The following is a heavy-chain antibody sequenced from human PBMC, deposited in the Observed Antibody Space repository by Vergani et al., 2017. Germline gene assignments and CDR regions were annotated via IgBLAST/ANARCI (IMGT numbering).Heavy chain of an antibody. D-gene: IGHD3-3*01. CDR2: IKFPPGEI. CDR3: VREETFYDSVSEYLAGYFDH. V-gene: IGHV3-21*06. Sequence: EAYLVQSGGGLVTPGGSLRLSCAASGFNFPSFTMNWVRQAPGRGLEWISSIKFPPGEIFYADSVKGRFTISRDNVKNSLFLQMNSLRAEDTAVYYCVREETFYDSVSEYLAGYFDHWGQGALVTVSS. CDR1: GFNFPSFT. J-gene: IGHJ4*02.